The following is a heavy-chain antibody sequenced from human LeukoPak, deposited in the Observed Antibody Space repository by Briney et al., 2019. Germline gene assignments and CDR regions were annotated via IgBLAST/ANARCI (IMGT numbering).Heavy chain of an antibody. D-gene: IGHD4-23*01. CDR2: ISTYNGYT. Sequence: ASVKVACKASGSTFTNFGISWVRQAPGQGLEWMGWISTYNGYTNYAQKFQGRVTITADKSTSTAYMELSSLRSEDTAVYYCARGAEATVVTAGIYYFDYWGQGTLVTVSS. CDR3: ARGAEATVVTAGIYYFDY. CDR1: GSTFTNFG. V-gene: IGHV1-18*01. J-gene: IGHJ4*02.